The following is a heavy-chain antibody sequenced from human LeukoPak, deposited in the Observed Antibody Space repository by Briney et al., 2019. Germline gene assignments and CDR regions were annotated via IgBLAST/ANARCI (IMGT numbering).Heavy chain of an antibody. CDR1: GFTFSSYG. D-gene: IGHD2-2*01. CDR3: AKDRYCSSTSCPLDY. V-gene: IGHV3-30*18. CDR2: ISYDGSNK. J-gene: IGHJ4*02. Sequence: PGGSLRLSCAASGFTFSSYGMHWVRQAPGKGLEWVAVISYDGSNKYYADSVKGRFTISRDNSKNTLYLQMNSLRAEDTAVYYCAKDRYCSSTSCPLDYWGQGTLVTVPS.